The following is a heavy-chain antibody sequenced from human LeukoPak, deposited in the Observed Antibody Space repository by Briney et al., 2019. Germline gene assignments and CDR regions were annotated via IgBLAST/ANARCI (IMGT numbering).Heavy chain of an antibody. J-gene: IGHJ4*02. CDR1: GFTFSSFE. V-gene: IGHV3-21*06. Sequence: GGSLRLSCAASGFTFSSFEMNWVRQAPGKGLEWVSSISSSSTYIYYADSVKGRFTISRDNAKNSLYLQMNSLRAEDTAVYYCGTWTTVASYFDYWGQGTLVTVSS. CDR3: GTWTTVASYFDY. D-gene: IGHD4-17*01. CDR2: ISSSSTYI.